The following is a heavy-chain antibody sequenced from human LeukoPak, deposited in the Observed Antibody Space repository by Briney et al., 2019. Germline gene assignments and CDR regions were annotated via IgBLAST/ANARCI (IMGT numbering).Heavy chain of an antibody. Sequence: GGSLRLSCAATGLTVSTNYMSWVRQAPGKGLEWVSVFYNGFNTYYADSVKGRFTTSRDNSKNTLYLQMNSLRVEDTAVYFCATVGSGNTYGYGDYWGQGTLVTVSP. D-gene: IGHD5-18*01. J-gene: IGHJ4*02. CDR3: ATVGSGNTYGYGDY. CDR2: FYNGFNT. V-gene: IGHV3-66*01. CDR1: GLTVSTNY.